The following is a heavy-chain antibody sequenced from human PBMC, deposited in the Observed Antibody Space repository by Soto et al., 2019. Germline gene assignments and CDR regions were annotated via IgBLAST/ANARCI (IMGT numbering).Heavy chain of an antibody. CDR3: ARLAARDYYYYGMDV. V-gene: IGHV1-8*01. J-gene: IGHJ6*02. CDR2: MNPNSGNT. D-gene: IGHD6-25*01. CDR1: GYPFTSYD. Sequence: ASVKVSCKASGYPFTSYDINWVRQATGQGLEWMGWMNPNSGNTGYAQKFQGRVTMTRNTSISTAYMELSSLRSEDTAVYYCARLAARDYYYYGMDVWGQGTTVTVSS.